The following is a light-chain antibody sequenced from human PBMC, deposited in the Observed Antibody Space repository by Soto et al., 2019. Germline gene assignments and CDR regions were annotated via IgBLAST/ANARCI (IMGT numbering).Light chain of an antibody. CDR2: AAS. J-gene: IGKJ1*01. Sequence: DIRMTQSPPSLSASVGDRVTITCRTSQSINYCLNWYQQKPGKPPKLLISAASSLESGVPSRFSASGSGTEFSLTINSLQADDFATYYCQQYHIYSWTFGQGTKWIS. CDR3: QQYHIYSWT. CDR1: QSINYC. V-gene: IGKV1-5*01.